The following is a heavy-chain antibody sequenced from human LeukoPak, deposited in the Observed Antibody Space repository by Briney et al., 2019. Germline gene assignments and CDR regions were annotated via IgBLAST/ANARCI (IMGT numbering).Heavy chain of an antibody. CDR1: GFTFGDYD. J-gene: IGHJ2*01. D-gene: IGHD4-11*01. V-gene: IGHV3-49*03. Sequence: GGSLRLSCVASGFTFGDYDLSWFRQTPGKGLEWVGFITSEPYGGTTEYAASVQGRFTISRDDSQNIAYLQMNSLKTEDTAVYFCSRVSPATATVYWYFDLWGRGTLLTVSS. CDR3: SRVSPATATVYWYFDL. CDR2: ITSEPYGGTT.